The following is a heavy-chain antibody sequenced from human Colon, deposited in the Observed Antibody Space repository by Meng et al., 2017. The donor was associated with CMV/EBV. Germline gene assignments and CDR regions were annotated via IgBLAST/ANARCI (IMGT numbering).Heavy chain of an antibody. J-gene: IGHJ5*02. D-gene: IGHD3-10*01. CDR1: GFIFDNYA. CDR2: VSWNSDYI. V-gene: IGHV3-9*01. CDR3: VKDVSSGRFSPGFDP. Sequence: SLKISCATSGFIFDNYAMHWVRQVPGKGLEWVSGVSWNSDYIGYADSVKGRSTISRDNAKNSLYLQMNSLRVEDTALYYCVKDVSSGRFSPGFDPWGQGTLVTVSS.